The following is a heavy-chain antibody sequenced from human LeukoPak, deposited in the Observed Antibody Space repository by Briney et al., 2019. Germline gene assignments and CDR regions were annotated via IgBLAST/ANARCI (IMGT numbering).Heavy chain of an antibody. J-gene: IGHJ3*02. CDR3: LPLLSRPYVEDGFDI. CDR2: ISSSSSYT. Sequence: GGSLRLSCAASGFTFSSYWMNWLRQAPGKGLEWVSYISSSSSYTKYADSVKGRFTISRDNARNSLYLQMNSLRAEDTAVYYCLPLLSRPYVEDGFDIWGQGTMVTVSS. D-gene: IGHD2/OR15-2a*01. CDR1: GFTFSSYW. V-gene: IGHV3-21*05.